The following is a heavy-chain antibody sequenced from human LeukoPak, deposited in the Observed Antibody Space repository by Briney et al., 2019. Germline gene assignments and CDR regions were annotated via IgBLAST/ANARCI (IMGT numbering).Heavy chain of an antibody. J-gene: IGHJ6*02. CDR3: ARDLRSGWPHYYYGMDV. CDR2: ISAYNGNT. Sequence: ASVKVSCKASGYTFTSYGISWVRQAPGQGLEWMGWISAYNGNTNYAQKLQGRVTMTTDTFTSIAYMELRSLRSDDTAVYYCARDLRSGWPHYYYGMDVWGQGTTVTVSS. V-gene: IGHV1-18*01. CDR1: GYTFTSYG. D-gene: IGHD6-19*01.